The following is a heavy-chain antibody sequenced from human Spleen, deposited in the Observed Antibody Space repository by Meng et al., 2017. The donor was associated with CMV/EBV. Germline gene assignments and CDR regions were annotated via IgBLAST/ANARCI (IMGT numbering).Heavy chain of an antibody. Sequence: GESLKISCKGSGYSFTSYWIGWVRQMPGKDLEWMVIIYPGDSDTRYSPSFQGQVTISADKSSSTAYLQWSSLKASDTAMYYCARYGRAAAGQYYYFSYGMDVWGQGTTVTVSS. CDR3: ARYGRAAAGQYYYFSYGMDV. J-gene: IGHJ6*02. CDR2: IYPGDSDT. V-gene: IGHV5-51*01. CDR1: GYSFTSYW. D-gene: IGHD6-13*01.